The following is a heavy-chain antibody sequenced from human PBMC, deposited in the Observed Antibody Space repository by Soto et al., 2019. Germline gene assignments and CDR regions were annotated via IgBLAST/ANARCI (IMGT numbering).Heavy chain of an antibody. CDR3: ARDPPRRHSYGQGLDY. Sequence: HVQLVQSGAEVKKPGASVKVSCKASGYTFTSYGISWVRQAPGQGLEWMGWISTYNGNTNYAQKLQGRVTMTTDTSTSTAYMEVRSLRSEDTAVYYCARDPPRRHSYGQGLDYWGQGTLVTVSS. D-gene: IGHD5-18*01. CDR1: GYTFTSYG. V-gene: IGHV1-18*04. J-gene: IGHJ4*02. CDR2: ISTYNGNT.